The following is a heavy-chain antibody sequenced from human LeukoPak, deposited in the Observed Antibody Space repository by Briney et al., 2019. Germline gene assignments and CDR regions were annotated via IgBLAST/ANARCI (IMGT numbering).Heavy chain of an antibody. CDR2: ISYDGSNK. Sequence: PGGSLRLSCAASGFTFSSYAMHWVRQAPGKGLEWVAVISYDGSNKYYADSVKGRFTISRDNSKNTLYLQMNSLRAEDTAVYYCARNIDFSAPAPGYWGQGTLVTVSS. J-gene: IGHJ4*02. D-gene: IGHD3-3*01. V-gene: IGHV3-30-3*01. CDR3: ARNIDFSAPAPGY. CDR1: GFTFSSYA.